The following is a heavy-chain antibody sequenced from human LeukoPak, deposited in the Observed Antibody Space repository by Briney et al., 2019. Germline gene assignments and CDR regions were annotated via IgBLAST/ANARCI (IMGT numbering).Heavy chain of an antibody. CDR1: GFTFSSYA. V-gene: IGHV3-30-3*01. D-gene: IGHD3-22*01. CDR2: ISYDGSNK. CDR3: ARAGDYYDSSGSPKYPRLFDI. Sequence: PGGSLRLSCAASGFTFSSYAMHWVRQAPGKGLEWVAVISYDGSNKYYADSVKGRFTISRDNSKNTLYLQMNSLRAEDTAVYYCARAGDYYDSSGSPKYPRLFDIWGQETMVTVSS. J-gene: IGHJ3*02.